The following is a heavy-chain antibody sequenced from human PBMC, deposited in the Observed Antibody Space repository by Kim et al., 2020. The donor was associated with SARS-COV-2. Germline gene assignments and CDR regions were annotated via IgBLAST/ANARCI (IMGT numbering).Heavy chain of an antibody. CDR1: GGSISSSSYY. CDR3: ARSGRRGITTFDY. V-gene: IGHV4-39*07. D-gene: IGHD3-10*01. J-gene: IGHJ4*02. Sequence: SETLSLTCTVSGGSISSSSYYWGWIRQPPGKGLEWIGSIYYSGSTYYNPSLKSRVTISVDTSKNQFSLKLSSVTAADTAVYYCARSGRRGITTFDYWGQGTLVTVSS. CDR2: IYYSGST.